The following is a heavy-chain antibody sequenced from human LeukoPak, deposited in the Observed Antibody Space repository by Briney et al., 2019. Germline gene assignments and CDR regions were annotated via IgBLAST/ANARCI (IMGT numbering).Heavy chain of an antibody. CDR3: ARDVSGYYEYYFDY. V-gene: IGHV3-48*01. Sequence: PGGSLRLSCAASGFTFSSYSMSWVRQAPGKGLEWVSYISSSSSTIYYADSVKGRFTISRDNAENSLYLQMNSLRAEDTAVYYCARDVSGYYEYYFDYWGQGTLVTVSS. CDR2: ISSSSSTI. J-gene: IGHJ4*02. CDR1: GFTFSSYS. D-gene: IGHD3-22*01.